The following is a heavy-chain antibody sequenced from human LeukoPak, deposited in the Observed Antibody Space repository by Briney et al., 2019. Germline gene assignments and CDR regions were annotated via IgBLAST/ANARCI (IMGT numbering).Heavy chain of an antibody. CDR3: AKDPRGVVVPAEAYYFDY. V-gene: IGHV3-23*01. CDR2: ISGSGSST. D-gene: IGHD2-2*01. CDR1: GFTVSSNY. Sequence: GGSLRLSCAASGFTVSSNYMSWVRQAPGKGLEWVSTISGSGSSTYYADSVKGRFTISRDNSKNTLYLQMNSLRAEDTAVYYCAKDPRGVVVPAEAYYFDYWGQGTLVTVSS. J-gene: IGHJ4*02.